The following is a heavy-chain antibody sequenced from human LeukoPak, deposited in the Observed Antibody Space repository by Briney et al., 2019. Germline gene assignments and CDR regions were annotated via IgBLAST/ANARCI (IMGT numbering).Heavy chain of an antibody. CDR2: ISAYNSNT. V-gene: IGHV1-18*04. J-gene: IGHJ4*02. CDR1: GYTFTSYG. D-gene: IGHD2-21*02. Sequence: ASVKVSCKASGYTFTSYGISWVRQAPGQGLEWMGWISAYNSNTNYAQKLQGRVTMTTDTSTSTAYMELRSLRSDDTAVYYCAREKPRGIRGGDGMYYFDYWGQGTLVTVSS. CDR3: AREKPRGIRGGDGMYYFDY.